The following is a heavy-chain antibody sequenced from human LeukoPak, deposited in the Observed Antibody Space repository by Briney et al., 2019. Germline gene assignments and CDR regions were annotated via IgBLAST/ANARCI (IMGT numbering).Heavy chain of an antibody. J-gene: IGHJ4*02. CDR1: GGSISSGGYY. CDR2: IYYSGST. Sequence: SETLSLTCTVSGGSISSGGYYWSWIRQHPGKGLEWIGYIYYSGSTYYSPSLKSRVTMSVDTSKNQFSLKLSSVTAADTAVYYCAREQRSYFDYWGQGTLVTVSS. V-gene: IGHV4-31*03. CDR3: AREQRSYFDY.